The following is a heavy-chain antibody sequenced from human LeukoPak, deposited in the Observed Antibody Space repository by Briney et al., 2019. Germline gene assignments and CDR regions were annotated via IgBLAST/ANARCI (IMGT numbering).Heavy chain of an antibody. CDR3: ARVRNWCSGGSCYGFDY. CDR1: GYTFTGYY. D-gene: IGHD2-15*01. J-gene: IGHJ4*02. Sequence: EASVKVSCKASGYTFTGYYMHWVRQAPGQGLEWMGRINPNSGGTNYAQKFQGRVTMTRETSVSTAYMELSRLRSDDTAVYYCARVRNWCSGGSCYGFDYWGQGTLVTVSS. CDR2: INPNSGGT. V-gene: IGHV1-2*06.